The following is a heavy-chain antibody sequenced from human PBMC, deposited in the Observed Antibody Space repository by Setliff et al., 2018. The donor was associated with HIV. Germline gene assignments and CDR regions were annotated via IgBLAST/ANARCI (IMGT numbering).Heavy chain of an antibody. V-gene: IGHV1-58*01. Sequence: SVKVSCKASGFTFTNSAVQWVRRARGQRLEWIGWIVVGSGNTNYAQKFQERVTITRDMSTSTAYMELSSLRSEDTALYYCAAGYCSGGSCYPDAFDFWGQGTMVTVSS. CDR3: AAGYCSGGSCYPDAFDF. CDR2: IVVGSGNT. CDR1: GFTFTNSA. J-gene: IGHJ3*01. D-gene: IGHD2-15*01.